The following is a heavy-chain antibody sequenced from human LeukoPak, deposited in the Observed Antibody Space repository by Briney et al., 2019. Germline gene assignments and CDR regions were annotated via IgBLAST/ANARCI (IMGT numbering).Heavy chain of an antibody. J-gene: IGHJ6*02. D-gene: IGHD5-18*01. V-gene: IGHV3-30*18. CDR1: GFTFSSYG. CDR3: AKVRATAMDGNKRYYYYGMDV. CDR2: ISYDGSNK. Sequence: GRSLRLSCAASGFTFSSYGMHWVRQAPGKGLEWVAVISYDGSNKYYADYVKGRFTISRDNSKNTLYLQMNSLRAEDTAVYYCAKVRATAMDGNKRYYYYGMDVWGQGTTVTVSS.